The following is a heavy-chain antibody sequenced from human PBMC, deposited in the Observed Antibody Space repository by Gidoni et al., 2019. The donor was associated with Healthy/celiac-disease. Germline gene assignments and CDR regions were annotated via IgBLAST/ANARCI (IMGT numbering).Heavy chain of an antibody. CDR2: ISGSGGST. CDR3: AKVLNYGDYALDAFDI. J-gene: IGHJ3*02. V-gene: IGHV3-23*01. Sequence: EVQLLESGGGLVQPGGSLRLSCAASGFTFSSYAMSWVRQAPGKGLEWVSAISGSGGSTYYADSVKGRFTISRDNSKNTLYLQMNSLRAEDTAVYYCAKVLNYGDYALDAFDIWGQGTMVTVSS. CDR1: GFTFSSYA. D-gene: IGHD4-17*01.